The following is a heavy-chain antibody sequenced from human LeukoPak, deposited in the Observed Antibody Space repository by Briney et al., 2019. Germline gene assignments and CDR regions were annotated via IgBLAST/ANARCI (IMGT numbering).Heavy chain of an antibody. CDR2: ISYDGSNK. CDR3: AKSDYGYYFDS. CDR1: GFTFSSYA. V-gene: IGHV3-30-3*02. J-gene: IGHJ4*02. D-gene: IGHD4-17*01. Sequence: PGGSLRLSCAASGFTFSSYAMHWVRQAPGKGLEWVAVISYDGSNKYYADSVKGRFTISRDNSRNMVYLQMSSLRAEDTALYYCAKSDYGYYFDSWGQGTLVTVSS.